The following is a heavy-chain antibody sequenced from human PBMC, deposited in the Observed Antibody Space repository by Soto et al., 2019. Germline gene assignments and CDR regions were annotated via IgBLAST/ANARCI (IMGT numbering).Heavy chain of an antibody. D-gene: IGHD2-2*01. CDR1: GGSISSGGYY. V-gene: IGHV4-31*03. CDR3: ARVRGYPLLGWFDP. CDR2: IYHSGTT. J-gene: IGHJ5*02. Sequence: QVQLQESGPGLVKPSQTLSLTCTVSGGSISSGGYYWSWIRQHPGKGLEWIGYIYHSGTTYYNPSLPRRATISVDTSKTPSSLKPTSVTAADTAVYYCARVRGYPLLGWFDPWGQGTLVTVSS.